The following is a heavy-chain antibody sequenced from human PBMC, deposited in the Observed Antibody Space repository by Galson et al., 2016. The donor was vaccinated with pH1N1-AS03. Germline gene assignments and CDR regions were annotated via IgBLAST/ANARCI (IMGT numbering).Heavy chain of an antibody. Sequence: SETLSLTCAVSGGSFSGYYWYWFRQPPGKGLEWIGEINHSGTTNYNPSLKSRVTISVDTSKNQFSLRLSSVTAADTAVYSCARVPVLLNAFDIWGQGTMVTVSS. J-gene: IGHJ3*02. D-gene: IGHD3-10*01. CDR1: GGSFSGYY. V-gene: IGHV4-34*01. CDR2: INHSGTT. CDR3: ARVPVLLNAFDI.